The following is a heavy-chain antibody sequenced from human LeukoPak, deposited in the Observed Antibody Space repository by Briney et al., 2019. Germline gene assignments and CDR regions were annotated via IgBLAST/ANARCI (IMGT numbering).Heavy chain of an antibody. D-gene: IGHD3-22*01. CDR2: ISAYNGNT. V-gene: IGHV1-18*01. J-gene: IGHJ6*02. CDR3: AKWDSSGYSTNYYYYGMDV. CDR1: GYTFTSYG. Sequence: ASVKVSCKASGYTFTSYGISWVRQAPGQGLEWMGWISAYNGNTNYAQKLQGRVTMTTDTSTSTAYMELRSLRSDDTAVYYCAKWDSSGYSTNYYYYGMDVWGQGTTVTVSS.